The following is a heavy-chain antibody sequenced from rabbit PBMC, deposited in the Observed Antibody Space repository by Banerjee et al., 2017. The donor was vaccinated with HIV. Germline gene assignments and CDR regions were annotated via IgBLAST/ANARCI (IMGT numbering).Heavy chain of an antibody. D-gene: IGHD2-1*01. CDR3: ARGWITMTMNL. V-gene: IGHV1S40*01. CDR1: GLDFSSSYW. J-gene: IGHJ4*01. Sequence: QSLEESGGDLVKPGASLTLTCKASGLDFSSSYWIYWVRQAPGKGLEWIGCINTGDGSTYYASWAKGRFTISKTSSTTVTLQMTSLTAADTATYFCARGWITMTMNLWGPGTLVTVS. CDR2: INTGDGST.